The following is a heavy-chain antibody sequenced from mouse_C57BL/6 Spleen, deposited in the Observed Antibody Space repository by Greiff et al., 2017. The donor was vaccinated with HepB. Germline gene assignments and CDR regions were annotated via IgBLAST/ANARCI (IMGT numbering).Heavy chain of an antibody. J-gene: IGHJ2*01. CDR2: IYPGSGNT. Sequence: LQQSGPELVKPGASVKISCKASGYSFTSYYIHWVKQRPGQGLEWIGWIYPGSGNTKYNEKFKGKATLTADTSSSTAYMQLSSLTSEDSAVYYCAYGYDRDYYFDYWGQGTTLTVSS. CDR1: GYSFTSYY. CDR3: AYGYDRDYYFDY. D-gene: IGHD2-2*01. V-gene: IGHV1-66*01.